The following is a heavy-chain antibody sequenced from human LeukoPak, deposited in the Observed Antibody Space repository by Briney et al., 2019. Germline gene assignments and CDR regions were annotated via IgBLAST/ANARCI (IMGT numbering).Heavy chain of an antibody. J-gene: IGHJ4*02. D-gene: IGHD2-2*01. CDR3: ARDQAKGYCSSTSCYPSLGFDY. V-gene: IGHV4-59*12. CDR1: GGSISSYY. Sequence: SETLSLTCTVSGGSISSYYWSWIRQPPGKGLEWIGYIYYSGSTNYNPSLKSRVTISVDTSKNQFSLKLSSVTAADTAVYYCARDQAKGYCSSTSCYPSLGFDYWGQGTLVTVSS. CDR2: IYYSGST.